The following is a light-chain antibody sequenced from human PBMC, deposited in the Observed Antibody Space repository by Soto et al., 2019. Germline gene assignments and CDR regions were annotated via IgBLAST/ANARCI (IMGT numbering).Light chain of an antibody. Sequence: QAVVTQEPSLTVSPGGTVTLTCGSSPGAVTSGHYPYWFQQKPGQAPRTLIYDTNNKHSWTPARFSGSLLGGKAALTLSGAQPEDEAEYYCLLLYPGTRRVFGGGTKVTVL. J-gene: IGLJ1*01. CDR3: LLLYPGTRRV. V-gene: IGLV7-46*01. CDR1: PGAVTSGHY. CDR2: DTN.